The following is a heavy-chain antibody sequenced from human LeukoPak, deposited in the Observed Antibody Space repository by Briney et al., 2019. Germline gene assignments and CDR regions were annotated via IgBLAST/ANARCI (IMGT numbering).Heavy chain of an antibody. J-gene: IGHJ1*01. CDR3: AAGSQLLPDD. V-gene: IGHV1-58*02. CDR1: GFTFNTSA. D-gene: IGHD1-1*01. CDR2: IVVGSGNT. Sequence: SVKVSCKASGFTFNTSAMQWVRQARGQRLEWIGWIVVGSGNTNYAQKFQERVTITRDMSTSTAYMELSSLRSEDTAIYYCAAGSQLLPDDWGQDTLVTVSS.